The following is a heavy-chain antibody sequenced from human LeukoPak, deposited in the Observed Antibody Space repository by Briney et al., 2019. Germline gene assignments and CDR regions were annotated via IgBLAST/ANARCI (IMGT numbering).Heavy chain of an antibody. J-gene: IGHJ4*02. CDR2: ISGSGGST. D-gene: IGHD3-22*01. Sequence: GGSLRLSCAASGFTFSSYAMSWVRQAPGKGLEWVSAISGSGGSTYYADSVKGRFTISRDNSKNTLYLQMNSLRAEDTAVYYCAKDTYDSSGYCHFDYWGRGTLVTVSS. V-gene: IGHV3-23*01. CDR1: GFTFSSYA. CDR3: AKDTYDSSGYCHFDY.